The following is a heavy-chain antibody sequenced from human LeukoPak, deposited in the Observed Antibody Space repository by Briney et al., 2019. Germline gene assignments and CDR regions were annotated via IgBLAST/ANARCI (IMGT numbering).Heavy chain of an antibody. J-gene: IGHJ4*02. V-gene: IGHV1-46*03. Sequence: GASVKVSCKASGYTFTSYYMHWVRQAPGQGLEWMGIINPSGGSTSYAQKFQGRVTMTRDMSTCTVYMELSSLRSEDTAVYYCALLVDSGFDYWGQGTLVTVSS. D-gene: IGHD3-10*01. CDR2: INPSGGST. CDR3: ALLVDSGFDY. CDR1: GYTFTSYY.